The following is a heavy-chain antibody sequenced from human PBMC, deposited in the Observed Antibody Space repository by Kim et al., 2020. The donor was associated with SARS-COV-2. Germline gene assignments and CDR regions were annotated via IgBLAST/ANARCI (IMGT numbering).Heavy chain of an antibody. CDR2: IYSGGDT. D-gene: IGHD6-6*01. CDR3: AREVIKLVSESIYYYYGMDV. J-gene: IGHJ6*02. CDR1: GFTVSSNY. V-gene: IGHV3-66*02. Sequence: GGSLRLSCAASGFTVSSNYMSWVRQAPGKGLEWVSLIYSGGDTYYGDSVKGRFIISRDISKNTLYLQMSSLRAEDTAVYFCAREVIKLVSESIYYYYGMDVWGQGTTVTVSS.